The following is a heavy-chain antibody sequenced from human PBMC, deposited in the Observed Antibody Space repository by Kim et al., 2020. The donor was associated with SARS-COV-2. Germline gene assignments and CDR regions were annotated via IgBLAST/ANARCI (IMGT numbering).Heavy chain of an antibody. D-gene: IGHD6-13*01. Sequence: YNPSPKSRATISVDTSKNQFSLELTSVTDADTAMYYCARRAGQLGTPFDYWGQGTLVTVSS. CDR3: ARRAGQLGTPFDY. J-gene: IGHJ4*02. V-gene: IGHV4-59*08.